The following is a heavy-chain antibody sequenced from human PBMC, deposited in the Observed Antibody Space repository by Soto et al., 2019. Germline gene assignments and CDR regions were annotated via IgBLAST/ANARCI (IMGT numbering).Heavy chain of an antibody. CDR2: ISGSGGST. V-gene: IGHV3-23*01. CDR3: AKEHFGVVNARADY. D-gene: IGHD2-21*01. CDR1: GFTFSRYA. Sequence: EVQLLESGGGLVQPGGSLILSCAASGFTFSRYAMSWFRQAPGKGLEWVSAISGSGGSTYYADSVKDRFTIARDNSKNTLYLQMNSLSAEDTAVYYCAKEHFGVVNARADYWGQGSLVTVSS. J-gene: IGHJ4*02.